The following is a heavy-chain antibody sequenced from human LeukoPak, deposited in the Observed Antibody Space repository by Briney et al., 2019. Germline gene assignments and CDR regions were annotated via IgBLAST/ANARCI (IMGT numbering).Heavy chain of an antibody. CDR3: ARDSDPIAARPFNYYYGMDV. Sequence: GGSLRLSCAASGFVFGSYAMSWVRQAPGKGLEWVSAISGSGGSTYYADSVKGRFTISRDNAKNTLYLQMNSLRAEDTAVYYCARDSDPIAARPFNYYYGMDVWGQGTTVTVSS. CDR1: GFVFGSYA. D-gene: IGHD6-6*01. CDR2: ISGSGGST. V-gene: IGHV3-23*01. J-gene: IGHJ6*02.